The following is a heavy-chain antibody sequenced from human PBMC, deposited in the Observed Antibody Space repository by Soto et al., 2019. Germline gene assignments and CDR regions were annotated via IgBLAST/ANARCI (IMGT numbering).Heavy chain of an antibody. J-gene: IGHJ4*01. CDR3: ARHETYCTSRSCCHGFDF. V-gene: IGHV5-51*01. CDR2: IFPGDSET. CDR1: AYSFSNYW. D-gene: IGHD2-15*01. Sequence: GESLKISCKGAAYSFSNYWIVWLRQVPGKGLEWLGFIFPGDSETTYNPSFEDQVTMSADKSTDTAYLQWTSLKASDTAIYYCARHETYCTSRSCCHGFDFWSHGTLVIVS.